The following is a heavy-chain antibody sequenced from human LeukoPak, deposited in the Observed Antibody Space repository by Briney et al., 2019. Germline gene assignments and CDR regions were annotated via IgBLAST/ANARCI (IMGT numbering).Heavy chain of an antibody. J-gene: IGHJ4*02. D-gene: IGHD3-22*01. CDR1: GFTFSSYA. CDR3: AKDWNYSGYYDY. V-gene: IGHV3-23*01. Sequence: PGGSLRLSCGASGFTFSSYAMAWVRQAPGKGLEWVSAISGSGGSTYYADSVKGRFTISRDNSKNTLYLQMNSLRAEDTAVYYCAKDWNYSGYYDYWGQGTLVTVSS. CDR2: ISGSGGST.